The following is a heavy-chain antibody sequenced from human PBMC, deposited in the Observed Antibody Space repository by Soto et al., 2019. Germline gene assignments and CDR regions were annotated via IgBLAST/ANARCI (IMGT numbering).Heavy chain of an antibody. Sequence: QVQLEESGPGLVKPSETLSLTCTVSGGSISSHYWSWVRQAPGKGLEWIGCIYYRGNTFYNPSLKRRGTISVDTSNNQSSLKLDSVTPADTAVYYCARDGRAASGIDVWGQGTAVTVSS. CDR3: ARDGRAASGIDV. D-gene: IGHD1-26*01. CDR1: GGSISSHY. J-gene: IGHJ6*02. V-gene: IGHV4-59*11. CDR2: IYYRGNT.